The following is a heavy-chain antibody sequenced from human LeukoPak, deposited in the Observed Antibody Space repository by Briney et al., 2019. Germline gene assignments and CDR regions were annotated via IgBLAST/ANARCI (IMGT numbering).Heavy chain of an antibody. CDR1: GYTFTSYA. J-gene: IGHJ5*02. CDR3: ARTSHYDFWSGYYWFDP. D-gene: IGHD3-3*01. V-gene: IGHV7-4-1*02. Sequence: GASVKGSCKASGYTFTSYAMNWVRQAPGQGLEWMGWINTNTGNPTYAQGFTGRVVFSLDTSVSTAYLQISSLTAEDTAVYYCARTSHYDFWSGYYWFDPWGQGTLVTVSS. CDR2: INTNTGNP.